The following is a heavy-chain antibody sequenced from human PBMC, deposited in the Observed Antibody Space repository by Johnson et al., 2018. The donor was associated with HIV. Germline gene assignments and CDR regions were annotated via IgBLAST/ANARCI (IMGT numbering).Heavy chain of an antibody. V-gene: IGHV3-33*01. Sequence: QVQLVESGGGVVQPGRSLRLSCAASGFTFSSYGMHWVRQAPGKGLEWVAVIWYDGSNKYYADSVKGRFTISRDNSKNTLYLQTNSLKTEDTAVYSCTTDWGSYHEYAFDIWGQGTMVTVSS. D-gene: IGHD1-26*01. J-gene: IGHJ3*02. CDR1: GFTFSSYG. CDR3: TTDWGSYHEYAFDI. CDR2: IWYDGSNK.